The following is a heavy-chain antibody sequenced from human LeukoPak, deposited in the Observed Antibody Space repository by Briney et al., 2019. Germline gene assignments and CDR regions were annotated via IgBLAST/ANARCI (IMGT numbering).Heavy chain of an antibody. Sequence: PSETLSLTCTVSGGSIRSYYWSWIRQPPGKGLEWIGYIYYSGSTNYNPSLKRRVSISVDTSKNQFSLKLSSVTAADTAVYYCARDLYSGYDWVGFNIWGQGTVVTVSS. J-gene: IGHJ3*02. CDR1: GGSIRSYY. D-gene: IGHD5-12*01. CDR3: ARDLYSGYDWVGFNI. V-gene: IGHV4-59*01. CDR2: IYYSGST.